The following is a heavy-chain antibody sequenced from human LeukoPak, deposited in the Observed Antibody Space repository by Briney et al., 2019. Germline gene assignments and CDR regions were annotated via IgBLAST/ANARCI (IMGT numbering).Heavy chain of an antibody. Sequence: GGSLRLSCAASGFTFSSYAMSWVRQAPGKGLEWVSAISGSGGSTFYADSVKGRFTISRDNSKNTLYLQMNSLRAEDTAVYYCAKDDSLVEQQHDYWGQGTLVTVSP. CDR1: GFTFSSYA. CDR2: ISGSGGST. J-gene: IGHJ4*02. CDR3: AKDDSLVEQQHDY. V-gene: IGHV3-23*01. D-gene: IGHD6-13*01.